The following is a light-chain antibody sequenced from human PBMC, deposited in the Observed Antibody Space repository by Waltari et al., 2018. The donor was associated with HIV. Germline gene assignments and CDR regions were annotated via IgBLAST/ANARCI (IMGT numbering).Light chain of an antibody. CDR1: QSVSSSY. J-gene: IGKJ4*01. CDR2: GAS. Sequence: ILLTQSPGTLSLSLGELGTLPCRASQSVSSSYLAWYQQKPGQAPRLLIYGASSRATGIPDRFSGSGSGTDFTLTISRLEPEDFAVYYCQQYGSSLGLTFGGGTKVEIK. V-gene: IGKV3-20*01. CDR3: QQYGSSLGLT.